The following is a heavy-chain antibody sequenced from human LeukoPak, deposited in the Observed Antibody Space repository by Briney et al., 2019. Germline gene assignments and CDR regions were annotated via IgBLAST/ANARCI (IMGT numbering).Heavy chain of an antibody. D-gene: IGHD4-17*01. V-gene: IGHV4-34*01. CDR3: ARYYTTVSYYYGMDV. Sequence: PSETLSLTCAVYGGSFSGYYWSWIRQPPGKGLGGIGEINHSGSTNYNPSLKSRVTISVDTSKNQFSLKLSSVTAADTAVYYCARYYTTVSYYYGMDVWGQGTTVTVSS. CDR2: INHSGST. J-gene: IGHJ6*02. CDR1: GGSFSGYY.